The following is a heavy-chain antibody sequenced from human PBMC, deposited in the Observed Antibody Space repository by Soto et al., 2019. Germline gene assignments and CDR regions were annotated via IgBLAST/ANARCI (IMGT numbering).Heavy chain of an antibody. CDR2: ISYDGSNK. D-gene: IGHD2-2*01. V-gene: IGHV3-30*03. CDR3: AREFIVVVRDADYYYYGMDV. CDR1: GFTFSSYG. J-gene: IGHJ6*02. Sequence: QVQLVESGGGVVQPGRSLRLSCAASGFTFSSYGMHWVRQAPGKGLEWEAAISYDGSNKYYADSVKGRFTISRDNSKNTLYLQMHSLRDEDTAVYYCAREFIVVVRDADYYYYGMDVWGQGTTVTVSS.